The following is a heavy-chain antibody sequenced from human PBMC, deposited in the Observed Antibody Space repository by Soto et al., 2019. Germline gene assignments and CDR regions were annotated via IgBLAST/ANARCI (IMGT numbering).Heavy chain of an antibody. CDR3: ARTYYYDSSGYYGAFDI. J-gene: IGHJ3*02. CDR2: IIPIFGTA. CDR1: GGTFSSYA. D-gene: IGHD3-22*01. V-gene: IGHV1-69*01. Sequence: QVQLVQSGAEVKEPGSSVKVSCKASGGTFSSYAISWVRQAPGQGLEWMGGIIPIFGTANYAQKFQGRVTITADESTSTAYMELSSLRSEDTAVYYCARTYYYDSSGYYGAFDIWGQGTMVTVSS.